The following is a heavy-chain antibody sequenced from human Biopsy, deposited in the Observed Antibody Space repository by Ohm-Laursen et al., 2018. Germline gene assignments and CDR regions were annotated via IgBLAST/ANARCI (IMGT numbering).Heavy chain of an antibody. CDR3: GRREVVITHDAFDT. Sequence: SVTLSFTCTVSGGSISSYYWTWIRQPPGKGLEWIGDVYYSGSTNRNPSLKSRVTILVDTSKNQFSLKLNSVTAADTAVYYCGRREVVITHDAFDTWGQGTMVTVSS. J-gene: IGHJ3*02. D-gene: IGHD3-22*01. CDR2: VYYSGST. CDR1: GGSISSYY. V-gene: IGHV4-59*08.